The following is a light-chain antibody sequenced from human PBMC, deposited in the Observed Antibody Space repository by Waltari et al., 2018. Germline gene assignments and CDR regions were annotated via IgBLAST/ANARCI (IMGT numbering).Light chain of an antibody. CDR3: AAWDDSLSVHVV. J-gene: IGLJ2*01. V-gene: IGLV1-47*01. CDR2: RNN. CDR1: SSNIGSNY. Sequence: QSVLTQPPSASGTPGQRVTISCSGSSSNIGSNYVYWYQQLPGTAPKLLIYRNNQRPSGVPDRFSGSKSGPSASLAISGLRSEEEAYYYCAAWDDSLSVHVVFGGGTKLTVL.